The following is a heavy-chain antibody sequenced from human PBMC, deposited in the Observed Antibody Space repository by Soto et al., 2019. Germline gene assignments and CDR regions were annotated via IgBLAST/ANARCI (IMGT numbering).Heavy chain of an antibody. D-gene: IGHD1-1*01. Sequence: GGSLRLSCAASEFTFRNYGMHWVRQAPGKGLEWVANIKQDGSEKNYKDSVKGRLTISRDNAKNSLSLQMNSLRAEDTAVYYCARRATTSAGYFDLWGRGTLVTVSS. CDR3: ARRATTSAGYFDL. CDR1: EFTFRNYG. V-gene: IGHV3-7*01. J-gene: IGHJ2*01. CDR2: IKQDGSEK.